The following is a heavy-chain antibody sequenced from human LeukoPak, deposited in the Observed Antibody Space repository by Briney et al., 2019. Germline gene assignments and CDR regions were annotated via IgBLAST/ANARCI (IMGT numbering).Heavy chain of an antibody. V-gene: IGHV1-8*03. CDR3: ARGVTIFGVVTPPYSYYYMDV. J-gene: IGHJ6*03. Sequence: ASVKVSCKASGYTFTSYDINWVRQATGQGLEWMGWMNPNSGNTGYAQKFQGRVTITTDESTSTAYMELSSLRSEDTAVYYCARGVTIFGVVTPPYSYYYMDVWGKGTTVTVSS. CDR2: MNPNSGNT. D-gene: IGHD3-3*01. CDR1: GYTFTSYD.